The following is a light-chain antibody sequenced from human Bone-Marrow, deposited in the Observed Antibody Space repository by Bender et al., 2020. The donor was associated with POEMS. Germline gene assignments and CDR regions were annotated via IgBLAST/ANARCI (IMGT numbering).Light chain of an antibody. Sequence: QSALTQPASVSGSPGQSITISCTGTNSDVGGYNFVSWYQQHPGKAPKLVIYDVNSRPSGVSNRFSGSKSGNTASLTISGIQADDEADYYCCSYGGTRTSVLFGGGTKLTVL. CDR2: DVN. CDR3: CSYGGTRTSVL. J-gene: IGLJ3*02. V-gene: IGLV2-14*03. CDR1: NSDVGGYNF.